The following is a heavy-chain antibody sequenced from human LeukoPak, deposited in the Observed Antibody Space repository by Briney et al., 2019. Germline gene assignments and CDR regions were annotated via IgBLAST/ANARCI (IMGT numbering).Heavy chain of an antibody. CDR2: IYYSGST. V-gene: IGHV4-39*01. CDR1: GGSISSSSYY. J-gene: IGHJ5*02. CDR3: ARPLTPRLNWFDP. Sequence: SETLSLICTVSGGSISSSSYYWGWIRQPPGKGLEWIGSIYYSGSTYYNPSLKSRVTISVDTSKNRFSLKLSSVTAADTAVYYCARPLTPRLNWFDPWGQGTLVTVSS.